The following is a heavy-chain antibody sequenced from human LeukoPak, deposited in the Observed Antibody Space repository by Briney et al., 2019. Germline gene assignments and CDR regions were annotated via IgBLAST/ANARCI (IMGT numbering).Heavy chain of an antibody. Sequence: ASVKVSCKASGYTFTGYYMHWVRQAPGQGLEWMGWINPNSGGTNYAQKFQGRVTMTRDTSISTAYMELSRLRSDDTAVYYCARAPKYSSSWYRWEFWFDPWGRGTLVTVSS. V-gene: IGHV1-2*02. CDR1: GYTFTGYY. CDR3: ARAPKYSSSWYRWEFWFDP. J-gene: IGHJ5*02. D-gene: IGHD6-13*01. CDR2: INPNSGGT.